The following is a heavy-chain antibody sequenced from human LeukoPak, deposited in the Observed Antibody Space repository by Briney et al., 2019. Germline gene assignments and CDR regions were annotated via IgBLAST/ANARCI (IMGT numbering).Heavy chain of an antibody. CDR2: VYSSGRT. D-gene: IGHD3/OR15-3a*01. CDR3: ARVGSGYDFFDY. J-gene: IGHJ4*02. CDR1: GGAISGYY. V-gene: IGHV4-4*07. Sequence: SETLSLTCTVSGGAISGYYWSWIRQPAGKGLEWLGRVYSSGRTKYNPSLERGVTISVDTYKHQLSLKLNFVTAADTAVYYCARVGSGYDFFDYWGQGPLVTVSS.